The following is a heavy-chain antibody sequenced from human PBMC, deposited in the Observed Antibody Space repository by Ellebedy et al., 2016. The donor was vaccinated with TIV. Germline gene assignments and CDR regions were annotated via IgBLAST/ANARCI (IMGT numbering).Heavy chain of an antibody. CDR2: ISSSGATT. CDR1: GFTFSSDA. Sequence: GESLKISCAASGFTFSSDAMNWVRQAPGKGLEWVSVISSSGATTYYTDSVKGRFTISRDNSKNTLYLQMNSLRAEDTAVYYCAKSRSTGWHFFDYWGQGTLVTVSS. D-gene: IGHD6-19*01. V-gene: IGHV3-23*01. CDR3: AKSRSTGWHFFDY. J-gene: IGHJ4*02.